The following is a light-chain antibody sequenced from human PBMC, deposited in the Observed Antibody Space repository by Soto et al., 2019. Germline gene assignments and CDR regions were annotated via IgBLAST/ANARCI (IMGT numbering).Light chain of an antibody. CDR1: QIISGS. V-gene: IGKV3-20*01. J-gene: IGKJ1*01. CDR2: DAS. Sequence: EVGLSLSPAILSVSPGERATLSCRASQIISGSLAWYQQKPGQAPRLLISDASTRATGIPARFSGSGSGTDFTLTISSLEPEDFAMYYCQQYGSSPMWPFGQGPKAAIK. CDR3: QQYGSSPMWP.